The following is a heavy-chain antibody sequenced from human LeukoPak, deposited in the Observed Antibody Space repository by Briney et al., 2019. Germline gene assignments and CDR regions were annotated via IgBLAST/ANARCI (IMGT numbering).Heavy chain of an antibody. CDR3: AKGMRLYPPRAFDY. CDR2: ISGSGGST. J-gene: IGHJ4*02. D-gene: IGHD3-16*02. CDR1: GFTFSGYA. Sequence: GRSLRLSCAASGFTFSGYAMSWVRQAPGKGLEWVSAISGSGGSTYYADSVKGRFTISRDNSKNTLYLQMNSLRAEDTAVYYCAKGMRLYPPRAFDYWGQGTLVTVSS. V-gene: IGHV3-23*01.